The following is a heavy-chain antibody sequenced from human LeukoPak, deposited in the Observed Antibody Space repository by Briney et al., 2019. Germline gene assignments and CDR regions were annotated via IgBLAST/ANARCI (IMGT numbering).Heavy chain of an antibody. Sequence: GGSLRLSCAASGFTFSSAAMSWVRQAPGKGLEWVSIISSSGGSTYYADSVKGRFIISRDNSKNTLYLQMNSLRAEDTAVYYCAKGSRSVAVDNLCDYWGQGSLVTVSS. D-gene: IGHD6-6*01. CDR3: AKGSRSVAVDNLCDY. J-gene: IGHJ4*02. CDR2: ISSSGGST. V-gene: IGHV3-23*01. CDR1: GFTFSSAA.